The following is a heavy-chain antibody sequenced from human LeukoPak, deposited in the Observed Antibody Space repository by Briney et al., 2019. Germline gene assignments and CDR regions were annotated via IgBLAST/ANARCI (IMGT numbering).Heavy chain of an antibody. CDR3: AKAMRGYERSIDY. V-gene: IGHV3-48*01. CDR2: ISSSGSTI. Sequence: PGGSLRLSCAASGFTFSSFSMNWVRQAPGKGLEWISYISSSGSTIWYADSVKGRFTISRDNGNNSMYLKMTSLGAEDTAVYFCAKAMRGYERSIDYWGQGTLVTVSS. D-gene: IGHD3-22*01. J-gene: IGHJ4*02. CDR1: GFTFSSFS.